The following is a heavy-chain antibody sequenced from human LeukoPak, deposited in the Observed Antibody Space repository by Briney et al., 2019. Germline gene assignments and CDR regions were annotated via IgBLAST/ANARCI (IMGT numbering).Heavy chain of an antibody. J-gene: IGHJ3*02. D-gene: IGHD2-15*01. V-gene: IGHV3-23*01. Sequence: GGSLRLSCAASGFTFSNYDMSWVRQAPGKGLEWVSAISRSATDTYYADSVKGRFTISRDNSRNTLYLQMKSLRAEDTAVYFCALYCSGSNCNAMGGAFDIWGQGTLVTVSS. CDR1: GFTFSNYD. CDR2: ISRSATDT. CDR3: ALYCSGSNCNAMGGAFDI.